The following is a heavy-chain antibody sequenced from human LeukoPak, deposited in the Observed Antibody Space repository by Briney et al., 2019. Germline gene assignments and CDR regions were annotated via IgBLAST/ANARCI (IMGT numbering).Heavy chain of an antibody. CDR1: GGSFSGYY. J-gene: IGHJ5*02. V-gene: IGHV4-34*01. CDR2: INHSGST. CDR3: ARGRLLNWFDP. Sequence: SETLSLTCAVYGGSFSGYYWSWIRQPPGKGLEWIGEINHSGSTNYNPSLKSRVTISVGTSKNQFSLKLSSVTAADTAVYYCARGRLLNWFDPWGQGTLVTVSS.